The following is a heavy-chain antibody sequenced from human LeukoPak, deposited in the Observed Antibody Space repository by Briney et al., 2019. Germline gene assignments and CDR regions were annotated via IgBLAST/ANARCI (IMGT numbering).Heavy chain of an antibody. CDR1: GFTFSSYS. V-gene: IGHV3-21*01. D-gene: IGHD3-22*01. Sequence: PGGSLRLSCAASGFTFSSYSMNWVRQAPGKGLEWVSSISSSSSYIYYADSVKGRFTISRDNAKNSLYLQMNSLRAEDTAVYYCARDQKYYYDSSGYGYWGQGTLVTVSS. CDR2: ISSSSSYI. J-gene: IGHJ4*02. CDR3: ARDQKYYYDSSGYGY.